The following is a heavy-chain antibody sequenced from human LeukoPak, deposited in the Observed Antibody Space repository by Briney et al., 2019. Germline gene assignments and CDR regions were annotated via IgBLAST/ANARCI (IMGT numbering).Heavy chain of an antibody. J-gene: IGHJ4*02. CDR3: TKVGVYSNFYFDD. Sequence: GGSLRLSCAASGFTFNSNAMSWVRQAPGKGLEWVSGVISSGSSTYYADSVKGRFTISRDSSRSTLYLQMNSLRAEDTAVYYCTKVGVYSNFYFDDWGQGILVTVSS. CDR1: GFTFNSNA. V-gene: IGHV3-23*01. D-gene: IGHD4-11*01. CDR2: VISSGSST.